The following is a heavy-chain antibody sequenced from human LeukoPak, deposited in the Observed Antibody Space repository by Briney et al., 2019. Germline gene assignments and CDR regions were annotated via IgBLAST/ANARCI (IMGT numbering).Heavy chain of an antibody. CDR2: IYYTGTT. CDR1: GGSISSSSYY. J-gene: IGHJ5*02. CDR3: ARHQWLAHSWFDP. V-gene: IGHV4-39*01. Sequence: SETLSLTCTVSGGSISSSSYYWGWVRQPPGTGLEWIGTIYYTGTTYYNPPLKSRVTISVDTSKNQFSLKLTSVTASDTALYYCARHQWLAHSWFDPWGQGTLVTVSS. D-gene: IGHD6-19*01.